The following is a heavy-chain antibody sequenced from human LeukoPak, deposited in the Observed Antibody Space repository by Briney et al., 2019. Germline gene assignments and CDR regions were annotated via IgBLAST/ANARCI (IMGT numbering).Heavy chain of an antibody. D-gene: IGHD5-18*01. CDR3: ARERINSYGSPFGY. J-gene: IGHJ4*02. Sequence: GGSLRLSCAASGFTVSTNYMSWVRQAPGKGLEWVLVIYSGGSTYYADSVKGRFTISRDNSKNTLYLQLNSLRAEDTAVYYCARERINSYGSPFGYWGQGTLVTVSS. CDR2: IYSGGST. CDR1: GFTVSTNY. V-gene: IGHV3-53*01.